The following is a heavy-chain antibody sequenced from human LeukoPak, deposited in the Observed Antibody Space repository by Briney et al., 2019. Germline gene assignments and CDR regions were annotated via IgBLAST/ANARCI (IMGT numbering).Heavy chain of an antibody. CDR1: GASISSGGHY. J-gene: IGHJ4*02. Sequence: SETLSLTCAVSGASISSGGHYWSWIRQLPGKDLEWIGYINYSGTTFYNPSLKSRVTITVDTSTQFSLQLTSLTVADTAVYYCARGAGFLRWGQGILVTVSS. V-gene: IGHV4-31*11. CDR3: ARGAGFLR. CDR2: INYSGTT. D-gene: IGHD2/OR15-2a*01.